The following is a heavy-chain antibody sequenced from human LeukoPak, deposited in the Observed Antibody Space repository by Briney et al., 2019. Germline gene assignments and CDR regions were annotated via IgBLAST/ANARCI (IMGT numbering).Heavy chain of an antibody. Sequence: GGSLRLSCVASGFTFSNYWMHWVRQPPGKGLVWVSVIYSDGSTYYADSVKGRFTISRDNAKNSLYLQMNSLRAEDTAVYYCARDATRGGDNDYWGQGTRVIVSS. D-gene: IGHD2-21*02. CDR3: ARDATRGGDNDY. CDR2: IYSDGST. J-gene: IGHJ4*02. CDR1: GFTFSNYW. V-gene: IGHV3-53*01.